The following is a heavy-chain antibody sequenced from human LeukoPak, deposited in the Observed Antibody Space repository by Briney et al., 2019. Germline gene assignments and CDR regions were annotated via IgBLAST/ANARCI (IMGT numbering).Heavy chain of an antibody. CDR2: ISSCGSTI. D-gene: IGHD1-26*01. CDR1: GFTFSDYY. CDR3: ARDRGKRVGATWFDP. J-gene: IGHJ5*02. Sequence: TGGSLRLSCAASGFTFSDYYMSWIRQAPGKGLEWVSYISSCGSTIYYADSVKGRFTISRDNAKNSLYLQMNSLRAEDTAVYYCARDRGKRVGATWFDPWGQGTLVTVSS. V-gene: IGHV3-11*04.